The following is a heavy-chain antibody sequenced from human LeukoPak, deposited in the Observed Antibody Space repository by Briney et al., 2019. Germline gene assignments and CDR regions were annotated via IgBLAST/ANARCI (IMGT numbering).Heavy chain of an antibody. CDR3: ARDLDPSSSPFPYYFDY. CDR2: IKQDGREK. CDR1: GFTFSSYW. Sequence: GGSLRLSCAASGFTFSSYWMSWVRQAPGKGLEWVANIKQDGREKYYVDSVKGRFTIPRDNAKNSLYLQMNSLRAEDTAVYYCARDLDPSSSPFPYYFDYWGQGTLVTVSS. V-gene: IGHV3-7*01. D-gene: IGHD6-6*01. J-gene: IGHJ4*02.